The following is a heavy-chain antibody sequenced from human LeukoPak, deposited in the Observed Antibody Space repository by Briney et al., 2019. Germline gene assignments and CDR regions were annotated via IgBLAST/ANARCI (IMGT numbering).Heavy chain of an antibody. D-gene: IGHD6-19*01. J-gene: IGHJ4*02. Sequence: SETLSLTCTVSGGSISRFYGSWIRQPAGKGLEWIGRIYTSGSTNYNPSLKSRTTMSVATSKNQISLRLSSVTATDTAMYDCARASSADTGRGLDYWGQGTLVSVSS. CDR3: ARASSADTGRGLDY. V-gene: IGHV4-4*07. CDR2: IYTSGST. CDR1: GGSISRFY.